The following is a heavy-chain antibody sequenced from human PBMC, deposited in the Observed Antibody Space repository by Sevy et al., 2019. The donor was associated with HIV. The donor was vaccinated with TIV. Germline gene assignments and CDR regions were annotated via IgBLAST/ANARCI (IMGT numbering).Heavy chain of an antibody. Sequence: ASVKVSCKASGYTFTGYYMHWVRQAPGQGLEWMGWINPNSGGTNYAQKFQGRVTMTRDTSISTAYMELSRLRSDDTAVYYCASEGTITQGFRAFVDVWGQGTTVTVSS. CDR2: INPNSGGT. V-gene: IGHV1-2*02. CDR1: GYTFTGYY. J-gene: IGHJ6*02. CDR3: ASEGTITQGFRAFVDV. D-gene: IGHD3-10*01.